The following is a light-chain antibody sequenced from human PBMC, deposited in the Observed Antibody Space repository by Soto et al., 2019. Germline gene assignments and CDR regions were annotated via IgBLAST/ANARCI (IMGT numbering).Light chain of an antibody. CDR1: QSVSSY. V-gene: IGKV3-11*01. CDR2: DAS. CDR3: PQRSNWPPT. J-gene: IGKJ2*01. Sequence: EIVLTQSPATLSLSPGERATLSCRASQSVSSYLAWYQQKPGQAPRLLIYDASNRATGIPARFSGSGSGTYFTLTISSLEPEDSAVYYCPQRSNWPPTFGQGTKLEIK.